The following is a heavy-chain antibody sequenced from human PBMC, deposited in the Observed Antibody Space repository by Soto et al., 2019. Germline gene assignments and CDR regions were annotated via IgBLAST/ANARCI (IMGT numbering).Heavy chain of an antibody. D-gene: IGHD3-22*01. Sequence: PGGSLSLSCAASGFTFRSYWMSWVRQAPGKGLEWVANIKPDGSEKWYVDSVKGRFTISRDNAKNSLYLQMNSLRAEDTAVYFCARGDYYDTSGPFSDAFDIWGQGTMVTVSS. CDR2: IKPDGSEK. CDR1: GFTFRSYW. J-gene: IGHJ3*02. V-gene: IGHV3-7*04. CDR3: ARGDYYDTSGPFSDAFDI.